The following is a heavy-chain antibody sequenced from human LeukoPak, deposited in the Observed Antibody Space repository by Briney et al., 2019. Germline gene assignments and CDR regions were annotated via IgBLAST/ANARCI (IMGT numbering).Heavy chain of an antibody. CDR1: GFTFSSYG. Sequence: AGGSLRLSCAASGFTFSSYGMHWVRQAPGKGLEWVSYISSSGSTIYYADSVKGRFTISRDNAKNSLYLQMNSLRAEDTAVYYCARDERLLTGYYKNYYYYGMDVWGQGTTVTVSS. V-gene: IGHV3-48*04. D-gene: IGHD3-9*01. CDR2: ISSSGSTI. CDR3: ARDERLLTGYYKNYYYYGMDV. J-gene: IGHJ6*02.